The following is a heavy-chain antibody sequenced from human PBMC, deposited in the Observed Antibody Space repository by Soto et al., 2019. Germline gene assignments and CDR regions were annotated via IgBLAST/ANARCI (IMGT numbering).Heavy chain of an antibody. CDR1: GYTFTGYY. CDR3: ARGSWIQLWPEDFDY. J-gene: IGHJ4*02. Sequence: QVQLVQSGAEVKKPGASVKVSCKASGYTFTGYYMHWVRQAPGQGLEWMGWINPNSGGTNYAQKFQGWVTMTRDTSISTAYMELSRPRSDDTAVYYCARGSWIQLWPEDFDYWGQGTLVTVSS. V-gene: IGHV1-2*04. CDR2: INPNSGGT. D-gene: IGHD5-18*01.